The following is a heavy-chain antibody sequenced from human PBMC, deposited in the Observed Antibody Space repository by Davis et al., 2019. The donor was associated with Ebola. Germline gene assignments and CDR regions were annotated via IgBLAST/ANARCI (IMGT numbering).Heavy chain of an antibody. CDR1: GGTFSSYA. J-gene: IGHJ4*02. CDR2: IIPILGIA. Sequence: SVKVSCKASGGTFSSYAISWVRQAPGQGLEWMGRIIPILGIANYAQKFQGRVTITADESTSTAYMELSSLRSEDTAVYYCARGSLAYCGGDCYFGWGQGTLVTVSS. CDR3: ARGSLAYCGGDCYFG. D-gene: IGHD2-21*01. V-gene: IGHV1-69*04.